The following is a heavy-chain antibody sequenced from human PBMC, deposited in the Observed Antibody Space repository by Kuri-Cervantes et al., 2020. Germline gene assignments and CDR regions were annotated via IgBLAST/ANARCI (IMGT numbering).Heavy chain of an antibody. CDR1: GGTFSSYA. V-gene: IGHV1-69*13. J-gene: IGHJ3*02. Sequence: SVKVSCKASGGTFSSYAISWVRQAPGQGLEWMVGIIPIFGTANYAQKFQGRVTITADESTSTAYMELSSLRSEDTAVYYGARSLDGSGSYYSADAFDIWGQGTMVTVSS. CDR2: IIPIFGTA. CDR3: ARSLDGSGSYYSADAFDI. D-gene: IGHD3-10*01.